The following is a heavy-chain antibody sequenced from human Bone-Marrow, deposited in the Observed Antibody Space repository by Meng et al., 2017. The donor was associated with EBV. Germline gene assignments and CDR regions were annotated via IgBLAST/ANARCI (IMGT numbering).Heavy chain of an antibody. V-gene: IGHV4-34*01. Sequence: HVQLQQWGAGLLQPSETLSLTCAVYGGSFSGYYWSWIRQPPGKGLEWIGEINHSGSTNYSPSLKSRVTISVDTSKNQFSLKLSSVTAADTAVYYCARSAKGYFGLWGRGTLVTVFS. J-gene: IGHJ2*01. CDR1: GGSFSGYY. CDR3: ARSAKGYFGL. CDR2: INHSGST.